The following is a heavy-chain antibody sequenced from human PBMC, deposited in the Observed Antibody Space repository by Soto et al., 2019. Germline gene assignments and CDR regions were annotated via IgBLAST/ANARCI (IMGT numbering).Heavy chain of an antibody. J-gene: IGHJ6*02. Sequence: PGGSLRLSCAASGFTFSSYSMNWVRQAPGKGLEWVSYISSSSSTIYYADSVKGRFTISRDNAKNSLYLQMNSLRDEDTAVYYCARDLEGGLLWFGGSNYYYYGMDVWGQGTTVTVSS. D-gene: IGHD3-10*01. CDR1: GFTFSSYS. CDR3: ARDLEGGLLWFGGSNYYYYGMDV. V-gene: IGHV3-48*02. CDR2: ISSSSSTI.